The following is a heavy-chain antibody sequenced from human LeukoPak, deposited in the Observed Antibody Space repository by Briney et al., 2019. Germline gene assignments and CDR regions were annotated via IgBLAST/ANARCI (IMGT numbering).Heavy chain of an antibody. D-gene: IGHD2-2*01. CDR1: GGSISSYY. J-gene: IGHJ4*02. Sequence: SETLSLTRTVSGGSISSYYWSWIRQPPGKGLEWIGYIYYSGSTNYNPSLKSRVTISVDTSKNQFSLKLSSVTAADTAVYYCARQYCSSTSCYFDYWGQGTLVTVSS. CDR3: ARQYCSSTSCYFDY. CDR2: IYYSGST. V-gene: IGHV4-59*08.